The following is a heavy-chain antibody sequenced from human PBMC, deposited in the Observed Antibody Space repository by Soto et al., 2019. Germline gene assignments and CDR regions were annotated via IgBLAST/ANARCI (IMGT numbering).Heavy chain of an antibody. V-gene: IGHV1-18*01. J-gene: IGHJ4*02. D-gene: IGHD6-13*01. Sequence: ASVKVSCKASGYTFTSYGISWVRQAPGQGLEWMGWISAYNGNANYAQKLQGRVTMTTDTSTSTAYMGLRSLRSDDTAVYYCARSYSSSWYLFESPQTLDYWGQGTLVTVSS. CDR2: ISAYNGNA. CDR3: ARSYSSSWYLFESPQTLDY. CDR1: GYTFTSYG.